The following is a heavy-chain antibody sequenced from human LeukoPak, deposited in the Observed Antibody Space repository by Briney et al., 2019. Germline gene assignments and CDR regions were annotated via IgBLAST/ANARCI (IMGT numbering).Heavy chain of an antibody. CDR2: IYYSGST. J-gene: IGHJ4*02. D-gene: IGHD3-10*01. CDR1: GGSISSGDYY. Sequence: SETLSLTHTVSGGSISSGDYYWTWIRQHPGKGLEGIGHIYYSGSTYYNPSLKSRVTISLDTSKNQFSLKLSSVTAADTAVYFCASRYYYAPYYFDYWGQGTLVTVSS. V-gene: IGHV4-31*03. CDR3: ASRYYYAPYYFDY.